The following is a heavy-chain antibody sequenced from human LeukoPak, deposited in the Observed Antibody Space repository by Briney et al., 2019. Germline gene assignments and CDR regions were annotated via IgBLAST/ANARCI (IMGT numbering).Heavy chain of an antibody. Sequence: GASVKVSCKASGYTFTSYGSSWVRQAPGQGLEWMGWISAYNGNTNYAQKLQGRVTMTTDTYTSTAYMELRSLRSDDTAVYYCARDRAVVVVPAAILGYWGQGTLVTVSS. V-gene: IGHV1-18*01. D-gene: IGHD2-2*01. CDR2: ISAYNGNT. J-gene: IGHJ4*02. CDR1: GYTFTSYG. CDR3: ARDRAVVVVPAAILGY.